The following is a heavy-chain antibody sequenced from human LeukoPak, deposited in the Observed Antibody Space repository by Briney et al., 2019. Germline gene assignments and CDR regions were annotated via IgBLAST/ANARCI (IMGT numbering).Heavy chain of an antibody. V-gene: IGHV3-33*01. D-gene: IGHD5-18*01. CDR1: GFTFSNYG. CDR2: IWHDGTNK. CDR3: TRDVGHSALAN. J-gene: IGHJ4*02. Sequence: PGGSLRLSCAASGFTFSNYGMHWVRQAPGKGLEWVADIWHDGTNKYYADSVKGRFTISRDNSKNTLYLQMNGLRDEDTAVYYCTRDVGHSALANWGQGVLVTVSS.